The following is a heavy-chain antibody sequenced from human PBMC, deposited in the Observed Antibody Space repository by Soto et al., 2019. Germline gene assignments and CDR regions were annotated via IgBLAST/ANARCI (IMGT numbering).Heavy chain of an antibody. V-gene: IGHV1-18*01. CDR1: GYTFTSYG. Sequence: ASVKVSCKASGYTFTSYGISWVRQAPGQGLEWMGWISAYNGNTNNAQKLQGRVTMTTDTSTSTAYMELRSLRSDDTAVYYCARETYYDFWSGYLWQHVKFDYWGQGTLVTVSS. CDR2: ISAYNGNT. CDR3: ARETYYDFWSGYLWQHVKFDY. J-gene: IGHJ4*02. D-gene: IGHD3-3*01.